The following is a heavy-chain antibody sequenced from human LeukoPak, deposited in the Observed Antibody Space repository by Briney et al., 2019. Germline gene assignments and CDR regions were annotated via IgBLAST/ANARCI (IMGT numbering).Heavy chain of an antibody. CDR3: VRVVRGGASFDS. CDR2: IYYSGHS. Sequence: SETLSLTCTVSGGSVTSYYWSWIRQSPGKGLEWIGYIYYSGHSHNNPSLNSRVSISVDTSKNQFSLIVTSLTAADTAVYYCVRVVRGGASFDSWGQGTLVTVSS. V-gene: IGHV4-59*02. CDR1: GGSVTSYY. J-gene: IGHJ4*02. D-gene: IGHD3-16*01.